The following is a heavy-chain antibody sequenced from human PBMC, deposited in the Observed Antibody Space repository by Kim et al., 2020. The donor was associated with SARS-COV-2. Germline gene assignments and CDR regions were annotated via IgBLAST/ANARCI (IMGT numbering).Heavy chain of an antibody. CDR2: IIPIFGTA. D-gene: IGHD4-17*01. J-gene: IGHJ5*02. V-gene: IGHV1-69*13. CDR1: GGTFSSYA. Sequence: SVKVYCKASGGTFSSYATSWVRQAPGQGLEWMGGIIPIFGTANYAQKFQGRVTITADESTSTAYMELSSLRAEDTAVYYCAISSDYGDANWFDPWGQGTLVTVSS. CDR3: AISSDYGDANWFDP.